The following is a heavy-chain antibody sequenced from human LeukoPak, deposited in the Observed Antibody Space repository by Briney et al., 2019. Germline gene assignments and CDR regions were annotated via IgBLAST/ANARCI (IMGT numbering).Heavy chain of an antibody. CDR3: AKDTFSESRYGVLDS. V-gene: IGHV3-23*01. J-gene: IGHJ4*02. Sequence: SCKASGGTFSSYAMSWVRQAPGKGLEWVSAISGGGGITYYADSVKGRFTISRDNSKNTLYLQMSSLRAEDTAVYYCAKDTFSESRYGVLDSWGQGTLVTVSS. D-gene: IGHD3-10*01. CDR2: ISGGGGIT. CDR1: GGTFSSYA.